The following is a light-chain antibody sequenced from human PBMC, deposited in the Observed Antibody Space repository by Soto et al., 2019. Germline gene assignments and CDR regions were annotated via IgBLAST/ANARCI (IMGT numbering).Light chain of an antibody. Sequence: DIQMTQSPSTLSASVGDRVPIACRARQSISSWLAWYQRTPGEDPKLLIYDASSLERGARSRFSGSGSGPEFTLTPRSLQPDEFATYDCHQYNSYSGTFGQGTKVDLK. CDR3: HQYNSYSGT. J-gene: IGKJ1*01. CDR1: QSISSW. V-gene: IGKV1-5*01. CDR2: DAS.